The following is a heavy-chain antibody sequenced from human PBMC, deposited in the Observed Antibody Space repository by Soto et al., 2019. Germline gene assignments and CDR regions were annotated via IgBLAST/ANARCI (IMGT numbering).Heavy chain of an antibody. V-gene: IGHV3-15*07. Sequence: EVQLVESGGGLVQPGGSLRLSCAASGFIFSNAWMNWVRQAPGEGLEWVGHIKRKSDGGTTEYAASVKGRFTISRDDSKNTLYLQMNSLRTEDTAVYHCSVGHYGVWGQGTLVTVSS. D-gene: IGHD4-17*01. CDR3: SVGHYGV. CDR2: IKRKSDGGTT. CDR1: GFIFSNAW. J-gene: IGHJ1*01.